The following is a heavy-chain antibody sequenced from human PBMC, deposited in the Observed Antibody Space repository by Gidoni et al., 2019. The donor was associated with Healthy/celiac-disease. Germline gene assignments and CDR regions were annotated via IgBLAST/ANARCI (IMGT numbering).Heavy chain of an antibody. J-gene: IGHJ5*02. Sequence: QVQLVESGGGVVQPGRSLRRHCAASRLTCSNAGMHWVRQAPGKGLDWVAVISYDASNRYYADSVKGRFTISRDNSKNTLYLQMSSLKAEDTAVYYCAKDSWGLRLGELSWFDPWGQGTLVTVSS. V-gene: IGHV3-30*18. CDR1: RLTCSNAG. D-gene: IGHD3-16*02. CDR2: ISYDASNR. CDR3: AKDSWGLRLGELSWFDP.